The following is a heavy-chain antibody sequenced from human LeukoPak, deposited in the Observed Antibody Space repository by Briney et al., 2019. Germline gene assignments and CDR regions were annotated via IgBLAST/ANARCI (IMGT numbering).Heavy chain of an antibody. J-gene: IGHJ4*02. CDR1: GGSISTYY. Sequence: KPSETLSLTCTLSGGSISTYYWSWIRQPPGKGLEWIGYIYYSGSTNYNPSLKSRVTISVDTSKNQFSLKLSSVTAADTAVYYCARESYGWYGRQIDYWGQGTLVTVSS. V-gene: IGHV4-59*01. CDR3: ARESYGWYGRQIDY. D-gene: IGHD6-19*01. CDR2: IYYSGST.